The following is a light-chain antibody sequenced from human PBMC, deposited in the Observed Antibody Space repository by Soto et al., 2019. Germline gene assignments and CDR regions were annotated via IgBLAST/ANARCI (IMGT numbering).Light chain of an antibody. CDR3: SSYTRGMTNV. Sequence: QSALTQPASVSGSPGQSITISCTGTSSDVGGFNSVSWYQLRPGTAPKLILYDVVDRPSGVSYRFSGSKSGNTASLTISGLHAADEDDDYYSSYTRGMTNVFGRGTKLTVL. CDR2: DVV. J-gene: IGLJ1*01. CDR1: SSDVGGFNS. V-gene: IGLV2-14*03.